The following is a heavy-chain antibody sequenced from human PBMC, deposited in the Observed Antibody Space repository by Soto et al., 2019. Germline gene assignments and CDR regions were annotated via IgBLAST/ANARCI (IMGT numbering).Heavy chain of an antibody. CDR3: ARVLGSGVHGGPDAFDI. D-gene: IGHD3-10*01. Sequence: EGQLLESGGGLVQPGGSLRVSCAASGFTSSSYGMNWVRQAPGKGLEWVSAIGTAGDTYYPGSVKGRFTISRENAKNSLYLQMNSLRAGDTDVYNCARVLGSGVHGGPDAFDIWGQGTMVTVSS. CDR2: IGTAGDT. J-gene: IGHJ3*02. CDR1: GFTSSSYG. V-gene: IGHV3-13*01.